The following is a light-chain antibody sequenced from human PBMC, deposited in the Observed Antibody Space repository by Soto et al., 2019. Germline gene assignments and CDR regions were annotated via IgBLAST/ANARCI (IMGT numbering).Light chain of an antibody. J-gene: IGKJ4*01. CDR1: QSVRSH. Sequence: EIGLTQSPATLSVSPGERATLSCRASQSVRSHFAWYRQSPGQAPRLLIYDASSRATGVPARFSGSGSGTDFALTISSLQSEDFAVYYCQQYDTWPFTFGEGTKVDI. CDR2: DAS. CDR3: QQYDTWPFT. V-gene: IGKV3-15*01.